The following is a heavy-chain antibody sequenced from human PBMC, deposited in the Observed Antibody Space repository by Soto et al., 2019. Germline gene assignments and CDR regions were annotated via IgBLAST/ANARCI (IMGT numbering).Heavy chain of an antibody. V-gene: IGHV3-30-3*01. CDR3: ARDSYDFWSGSDNYYYGMDV. Sequence: GGSLRLSCAASGFTFSSYAMHWVRQAPGKGLEWVAVISYDGSNKYYADSVKGRFTISRDNSKNTLYLQMNSLRAEDTAVYYCARDSYDFWSGSDNYYYGMDVWGQGTTVTVSS. CDR2: ISYDGSNK. J-gene: IGHJ6*02. D-gene: IGHD3-3*01. CDR1: GFTFSSYA.